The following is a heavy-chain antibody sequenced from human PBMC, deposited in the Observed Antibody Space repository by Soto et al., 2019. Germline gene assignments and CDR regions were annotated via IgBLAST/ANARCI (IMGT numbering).Heavy chain of an antibody. D-gene: IGHD6-19*01. CDR3: AILGSGGFHEGDY. CDR1: GGSISSSNW. J-gene: IGHJ4*02. Sequence: QVQLQESGPGLVKPSGTLSLTCAVSGGSISSSNWWSWVRQPPGKGLEWIGGIYHSGSTNYNPSLKSRVTISVDKSTHQFFLKMSSVTAADPAVYYCAILGSGGFHEGDYWGQGTVVTVSS. CDR2: IYHSGST. V-gene: IGHV4-4*02.